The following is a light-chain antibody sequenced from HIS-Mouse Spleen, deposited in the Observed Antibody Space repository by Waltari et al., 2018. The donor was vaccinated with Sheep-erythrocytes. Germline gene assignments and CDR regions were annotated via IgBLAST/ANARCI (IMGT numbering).Light chain of an antibody. CDR1: SSDVGGYNY. J-gene: IGLJ3*02. V-gene: IGLV2-14*01. Sequence: QSALTQPPSASGSPGQSVTISCTGTSSDVGGYNYVSWYQQHPGKAPKLMIYEVSNRPAGGANRFSGSKSGNTASLTISGLQAEDEADYYCSSYTSSSTWVFGGGTKLTVL. CDR2: EVS. CDR3: SSYTSSSTWV.